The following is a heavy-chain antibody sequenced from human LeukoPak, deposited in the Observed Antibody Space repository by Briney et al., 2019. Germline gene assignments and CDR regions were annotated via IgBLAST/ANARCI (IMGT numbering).Heavy chain of an antibody. J-gene: IGHJ6*04. CDR3: ASAYCGGDCYYYGMDV. Sequence: GGSLRLSCAASGFTFYSYPMNWVCQAPGKGLEWVAVISYDGSNKYYADSVKGRFTISRDNSKNTLYLQMNSLRAEDTAVYYCASAYCGGDCYYYGMDVWGKGTTVTVSS. D-gene: IGHD2-21*01. CDR2: ISYDGSNK. CDR1: GFTFYSYP. V-gene: IGHV3-30*04.